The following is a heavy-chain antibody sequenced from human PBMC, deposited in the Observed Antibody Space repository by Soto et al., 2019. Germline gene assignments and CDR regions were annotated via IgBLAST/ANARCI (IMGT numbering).Heavy chain of an antibody. CDR1: GGTFSSYA. CDR2: IIPISDTT. V-gene: IGHV1-69*01. J-gene: IGHJ6*02. D-gene: IGHD2-2*01. Sequence: QVQLVQSGAEVKKPGSSVKVSCKASGGTFSSYAISWVRQAPGQGLEWMGGIIPISDTTNYAPKFQGRVTSTEDESTSTADMDLSRMRSSDTAVYYCARSQGSSTSLESYYYYYYGMDVWGQGTTVTVSS. CDR3: ARSQGSSTSLESYYYYYYGMDV.